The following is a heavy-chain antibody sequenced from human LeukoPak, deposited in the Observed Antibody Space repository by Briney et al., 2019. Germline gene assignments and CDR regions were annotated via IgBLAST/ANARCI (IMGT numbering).Heavy chain of an antibody. CDR2: ISAYNGNT. J-gene: IGHJ4*02. D-gene: IGHD6-13*01. V-gene: IGHV1-18*01. CDR3: ATEVAAGGPQDY. CDR1: GYTFTSYG. Sequence: ASVKVSCKASGYTFTSYGISWVRQAPGQGLEWMGWISAYNGNTNYAQKLQGRVTVTTDTSTSTAYMELRSLRSDDTAVYYCATEVAAGGPQDYWGQGTLVTVST.